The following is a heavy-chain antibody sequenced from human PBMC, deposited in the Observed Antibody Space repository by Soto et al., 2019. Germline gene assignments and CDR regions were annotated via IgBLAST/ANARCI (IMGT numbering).Heavy chain of an antibody. Sequence: GASVKVSCKASGYTFTSYAMHWVRQAPGQRLEWMGWINAGNGNTKYSQKFQGRVTITRDTSASTAYMELSSLRSEDTAVYYCARTHCASSYCTKSGYYYGMDVWGQGTLVTVSS. CDR2: INAGNGNT. CDR1: GYTFTSYA. J-gene: IGHJ6*02. V-gene: IGHV1-3*01. D-gene: IGHD5-12*01. CDR3: ARTHCASSYCTKSGYYYGMDV.